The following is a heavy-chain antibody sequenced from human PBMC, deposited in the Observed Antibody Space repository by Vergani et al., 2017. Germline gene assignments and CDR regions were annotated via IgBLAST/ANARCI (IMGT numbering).Heavy chain of an antibody. Sequence: EVQLVQSGAEVKKPGATMKISCKVSGYTFTDHYMHWVKQAPGKGLEWMGLVDPEDGETIYAEKFKGRVTIAADTSTDTAHLELSSLRSEDTALYYCATPQTVTTGGMEVWVQGTTVIVSS. J-gene: IGHJ6*02. CDR1: GYTFTDHY. CDR2: VDPEDGET. D-gene: IGHD4-17*01. CDR3: ATPQTVTTGGMEV. V-gene: IGHV1-69-2*01.